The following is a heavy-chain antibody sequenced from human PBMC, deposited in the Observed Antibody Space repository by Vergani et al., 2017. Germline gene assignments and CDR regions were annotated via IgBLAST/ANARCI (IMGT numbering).Heavy chain of an antibody. Sequence: EVQLVESGGGLVKPGGSLRLSCAASGFTFSSYSMNWVRQAPGKGLEWVSSISSSSSYIYYADSVKGRFTISRDNAKNSLYLQMNSLRAEETAVYYCARDIIAANGMDVWGQGTTVTVSS. CDR3: ARDIIAANGMDV. V-gene: IGHV3-21*01. CDR2: ISSSSSYI. D-gene: IGHD6-6*01. CDR1: GFTFSSYS. J-gene: IGHJ6*02.